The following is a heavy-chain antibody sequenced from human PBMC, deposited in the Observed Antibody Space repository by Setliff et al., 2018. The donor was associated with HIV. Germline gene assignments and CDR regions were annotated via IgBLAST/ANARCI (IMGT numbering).Heavy chain of an antibody. J-gene: IGHJ4*02. V-gene: IGHV3-21*04. CDR3: ARVVDTALVKDY. Sequence: GGSLRLSCAASGFTFSSYSMNWVRQAPGQGLEWVSSISSSSSYIYYADSVKGRFTISRDNAKKSLYLQMNSLRAEDTAVYYCARVVDTALVKDYWGQGTLVTVSS. D-gene: IGHD5-18*01. CDR1: GFTFSSYS. CDR2: ISSSSSYI.